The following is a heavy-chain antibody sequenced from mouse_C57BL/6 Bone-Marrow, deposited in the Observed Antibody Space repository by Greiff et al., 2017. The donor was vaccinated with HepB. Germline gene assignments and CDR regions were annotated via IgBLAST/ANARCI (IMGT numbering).Heavy chain of an antibody. V-gene: IGHV1-81*01. Sequence: QVQLQQSGAELARPGASVKLSCKASGYTFTSYGISWVKQRTGQGLEWIGEIYPRSGNTYYNEKFKGKATLTADKSSSTAYMELRSLTSEDSAVYFCARGWLLPSYAMDYWGQGTSVTVSS. CDR2: IYPRSGNT. CDR1: GYTFTSYG. D-gene: IGHD2-3*01. J-gene: IGHJ4*01. CDR3: ARGWLLPSYAMDY.